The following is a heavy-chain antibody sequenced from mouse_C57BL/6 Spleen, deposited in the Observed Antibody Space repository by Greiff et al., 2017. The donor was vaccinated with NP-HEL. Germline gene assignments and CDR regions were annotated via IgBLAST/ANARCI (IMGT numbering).Heavy chain of an antibody. CDR1: GFSFNTYA. CDR3: VRQGGYYDYDAWFAY. Sequence: EVQRVESGGGLVQPKGSLKLSCAASGFSFNTYAMNWVRQAPGKGLEWVARIRSKSNNYATYYADSVKDRFTISRDDSESMLYLQMNNLKTEDTAMYYCVRQGGYYDYDAWFAYWGQGTLVTVSA. D-gene: IGHD2-4*01. J-gene: IGHJ3*01. V-gene: IGHV10-1*01. CDR2: IRSKSNNYAT.